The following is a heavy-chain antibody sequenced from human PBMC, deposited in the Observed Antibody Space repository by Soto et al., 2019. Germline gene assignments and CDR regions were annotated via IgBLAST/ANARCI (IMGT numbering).Heavy chain of an antibody. CDR3: AKDRNYYGSGRFDP. J-gene: IGHJ5*02. D-gene: IGHD3-10*01. Sequence: GGSHRLSSTASGFTCISYAMSWVRQATGKGLEWVSAISGSGGSTYYADSVKGRFTISRDNSKNTLYLQMNSLRAEDTAVYYCAKDRNYYGSGRFDPWGQGTLVTVSS. V-gene: IGHV3-23*01. CDR2: ISGSGGST. CDR1: GFTCISYA.